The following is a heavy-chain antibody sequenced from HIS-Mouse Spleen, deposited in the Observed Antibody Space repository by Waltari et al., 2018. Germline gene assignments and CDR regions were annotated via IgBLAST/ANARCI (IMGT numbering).Heavy chain of an antibody. V-gene: IGHV4-34*01. Sequence: QVQLQQWGAGLLKPSETLSLTCAVYGGSFRGYYWSWIRQPPGKGLEWIGEINHSGSTNYNPSLKSRVTISVDTSKNQFSLKLSSVTAADTAVYYCARGIPVKVYYFDYWGQGTLVTVSS. J-gene: IGHJ4*02. D-gene: IGHD4-17*01. CDR1: GGSFRGYY. CDR3: ARGIPVKVYYFDY. CDR2: INHSGST.